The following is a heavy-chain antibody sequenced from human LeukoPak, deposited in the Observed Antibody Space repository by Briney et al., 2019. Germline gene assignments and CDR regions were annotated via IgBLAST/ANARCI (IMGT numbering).Heavy chain of an antibody. Sequence: GASVKVSCKTSGYSFTYYYIHWVRQAPGQGLEWMGWINTKSGRTSSARKFQGRVTMTRDPSITTVYMDMAGLTSDDTAIYFCARADFIDAGPYLIGPWGQGTLVTVSS. D-gene: IGHD3-3*01. V-gene: IGHV1-2*02. J-gene: IGHJ5*02. CDR1: GYSFTYYY. CDR2: INTKSGRT. CDR3: ARADFIDAGPYLIGP.